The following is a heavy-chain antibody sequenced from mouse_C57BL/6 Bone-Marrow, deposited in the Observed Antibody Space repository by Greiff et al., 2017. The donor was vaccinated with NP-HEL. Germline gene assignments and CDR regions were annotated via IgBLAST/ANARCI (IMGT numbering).Heavy chain of an antibody. CDR3: ARRTTVVATKFYYAMDY. CDR1: GYTFTNYW. J-gene: IGHJ4*01. Sequence: QVQLQQSGAELVRPGTSVKMSCKASGYTFTNYWIGWAKQRPGHGLEWIGDIYPGGGYTNYNEKFKGKATLTADKSSSTAYMQFSSLTAEDSAIYYCARRTTVVATKFYYAMDYWGQGTSVTVSS. V-gene: IGHV1-63*01. D-gene: IGHD1-1*01. CDR2: IYPGGGYT.